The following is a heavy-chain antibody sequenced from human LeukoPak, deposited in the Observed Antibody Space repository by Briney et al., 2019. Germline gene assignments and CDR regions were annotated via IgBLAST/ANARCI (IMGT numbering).Heavy chain of an antibody. Sequence: PGGSLRLSCAASGFIFSNYAIHWVRQAPGKGLEWVAVISYDGGNKYYADSVKGRFTISRDISKNTLYLQMNSLRAEDTAVYYCARGYCSSISCYVDYWGQGTLVTVSS. V-gene: IGHV3-30*04. CDR2: ISYDGGNK. CDR3: ARGYCSSISCYVDY. D-gene: IGHD2-2*01. CDR1: GFIFSNYA. J-gene: IGHJ4*02.